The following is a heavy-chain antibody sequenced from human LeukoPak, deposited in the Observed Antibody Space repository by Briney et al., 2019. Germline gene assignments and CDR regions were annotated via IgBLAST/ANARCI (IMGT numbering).Heavy chain of an antibody. CDR1: GFTFSSYW. D-gene: IGHD2-2*01. CDR2: IKQDGSEK. V-gene: IGHV3-7*01. CDR3: AASCNEVKKYYGMDV. J-gene: IGHJ6*02. Sequence: PGGSLRLSCAASGFTFSSYWMSWVRQAPGKGLEWVANIKQDGSEKYYVDSVKGRFTISRDNAKNSLYLQMHSLRAEDTAVYYCAASCNEVKKYYGMDVWGQGTTVTVSS.